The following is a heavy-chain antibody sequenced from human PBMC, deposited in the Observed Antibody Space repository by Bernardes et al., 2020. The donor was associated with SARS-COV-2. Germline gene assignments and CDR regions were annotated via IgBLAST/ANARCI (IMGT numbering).Heavy chain of an antibody. CDR1: AYSITTSSY. Sequence: SATLTLTCSVSAYSITTSSYWGWIRQTPEKGLEWIGTIYHTGSTYYNPSLKSRVTISVDTSKNQFSLNLRSVTAADTAIYYCTRSSGIVVAEVDSWGQGTLVTVSA. CDR3: TRSSGIVVAEVDS. CDR2: IYHTGST. V-gene: IGHV4-38-2*01. D-gene: IGHD6-19*01. J-gene: IGHJ4*02.